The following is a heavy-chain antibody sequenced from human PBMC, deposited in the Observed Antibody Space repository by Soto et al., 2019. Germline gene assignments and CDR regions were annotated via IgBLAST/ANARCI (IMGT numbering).Heavy chain of an antibody. D-gene: IGHD2-21*02. J-gene: IGHJ4*02. V-gene: IGHV1-2*02. CDR1: GYTFTNYY. CDR3: ARPPGYISDWHYFDL. CDR2: ISPKSGGT. Sequence: ASVKVSFKASGYTFTNYYMHWVRQAPGQGFEWLGRISPKSGGTNYAQKFQGRVTMTRDTSLKTAYMELSSLISEDTAVYYCARPPGYISDWHYFDLWGQGTLVTVSS.